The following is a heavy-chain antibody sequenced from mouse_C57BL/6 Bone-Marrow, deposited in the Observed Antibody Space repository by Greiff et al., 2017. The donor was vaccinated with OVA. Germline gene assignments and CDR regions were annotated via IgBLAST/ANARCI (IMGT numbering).Heavy chain of an antibody. J-gene: IGHJ4*01. CDR2: IYPGGGYT. D-gene: IGHD2-3*01. Sequence: QVQLQQSGAELVRPGTSVKMSCKASGYTFTNYWIGWAKQRPGHGLEWIGDIYPGGGYTNYNEKFKGKATLPADKSSSTAYMQFSSLTSEDSAIYYCARFGWLLRGWAMDYWGQGTSVTVSS. CDR1: GYTFTNYW. V-gene: IGHV1-63*01. CDR3: ARFGWLLRGWAMDY.